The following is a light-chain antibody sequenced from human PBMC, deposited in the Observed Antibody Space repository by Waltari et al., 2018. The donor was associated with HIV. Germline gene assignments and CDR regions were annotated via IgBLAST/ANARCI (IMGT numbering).Light chain of an antibody. CDR2: GKN. V-gene: IGLV3-19*01. CDR3: AAWDDSLNGVL. CDR1: SLRSYY. Sequence: SSELTQDPAVSVALGQTVRITCQGDSLRSYYASWYQQKPGQAPVLVIYGKNNRPSGIPDRFSGSSSGNTASLTITGAQAEDEADYYCAAWDDSLNGVLFGGGTKLTVL. J-gene: IGLJ2*01.